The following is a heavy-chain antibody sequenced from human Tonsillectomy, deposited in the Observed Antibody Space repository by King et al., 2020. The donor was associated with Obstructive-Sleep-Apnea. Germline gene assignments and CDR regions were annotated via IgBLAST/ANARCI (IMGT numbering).Heavy chain of an antibody. CDR2: ISPSSTFI. J-gene: IGHJ4*02. V-gene: IGHV3-21*06. CDR1: GFTFSSYS. Sequence: VQLVESGGGLVKPGGSLRLSCAASGFTFSSYSMNWVRQAPGKRLEWVSSISPSSTFIYYADSVRGRFTISRDNAESSLFLRMSSLRAEDTAVYYCARTLTPGLDYGDPFDYWAQGTLVTVSS. CDR3: ARTLTPGLDYGDPFDY. D-gene: IGHD4-17*01.